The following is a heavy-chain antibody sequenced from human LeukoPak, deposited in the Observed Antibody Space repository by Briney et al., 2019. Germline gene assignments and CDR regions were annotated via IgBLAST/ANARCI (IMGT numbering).Heavy chain of an antibody. V-gene: IGHV4-4*07. D-gene: IGHD3-22*01. Sequence: SETLSLTCTVSGGSISSYYWSWIRQPAGRGLEWIGRIYTSGSTNYNPSLKSRVTISVDTSKNQFSLKLSSVTAADTAVYYCARVCTYYYDSSGYYDAFDIWGQGTMVTVCS. CDR3: ARVCTYYYDSSGYYDAFDI. CDR2: IYTSGST. J-gene: IGHJ3*02. CDR1: GGSISSYY.